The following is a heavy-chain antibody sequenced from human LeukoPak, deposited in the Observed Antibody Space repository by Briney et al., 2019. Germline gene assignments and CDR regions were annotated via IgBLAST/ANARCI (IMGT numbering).Heavy chain of an antibody. CDR1: GGSFSGYY. CDR2: INHSGST. D-gene: IGHD5-18*01. CDR3: ARVASGYRYGYHY. V-gene: IGHV4-34*01. J-gene: IGHJ4*02. Sequence: SETLSLTCAVYGGSFSGYYWSWIRQPPGKGLEWIGEINHSGSTNYNPSLKSRVTISVDTSKNQFSLKLSSVTAADTAVYYCARVASGYRYGYHYWGQGTLVTVSS.